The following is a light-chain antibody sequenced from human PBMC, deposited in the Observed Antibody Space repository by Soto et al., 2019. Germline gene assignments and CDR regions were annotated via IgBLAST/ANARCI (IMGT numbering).Light chain of an antibody. CDR1: SSNIGNNA. CDR2: YDD. Sequence: QSVLTQPPSVSGAPGQRVTISCSGSSSNIGNNAVNWYQQLPGKAPRALIYYDDLLPSGVSERFSGSKSGTSVSLAISGLQSDDEADYYCASWDDTLSGVVFGGGTQVTVL. CDR3: ASWDDTLSGVV. J-gene: IGLJ3*02. V-gene: IGLV1-36*01.